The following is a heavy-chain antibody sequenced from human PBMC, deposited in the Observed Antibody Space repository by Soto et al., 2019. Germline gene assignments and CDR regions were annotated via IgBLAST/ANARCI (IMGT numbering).Heavy chain of an antibody. Sequence: PGESLKISCKGSGYSFTSYWISWVRQMPGKGLEWMGRIDPSVSYTNYSPSFQGHVTISADKSISTAYLQWSSLKASDTAMYYCARQRGYDILTGYYRPPDYWGQGTLVTVSS. CDR1: GYSFTSYW. CDR3: ARQRGYDILTGYYRPPDY. V-gene: IGHV5-10-1*01. J-gene: IGHJ4*02. CDR2: IDPSVSYT. D-gene: IGHD3-9*01.